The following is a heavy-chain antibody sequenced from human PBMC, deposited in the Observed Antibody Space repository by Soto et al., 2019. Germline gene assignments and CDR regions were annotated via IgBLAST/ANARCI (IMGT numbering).Heavy chain of an antibody. D-gene: IGHD1-26*01. CDR2: LNAGNGNT. CDR3: ARGGSRYWYFDL. Sequence: QVQLVQSGAEVKKPGASVKVSCKASGYTFTSYAMHWVRQAPGQRLEWMGWLNAGNGNTKYSQKFQGRVTITRDTSASTAYMELSSLRSEDTAVYYCARGGSRYWYFDLWGRGTLVTVSS. J-gene: IGHJ2*01. CDR1: GYTFTSYA. V-gene: IGHV1-3*01.